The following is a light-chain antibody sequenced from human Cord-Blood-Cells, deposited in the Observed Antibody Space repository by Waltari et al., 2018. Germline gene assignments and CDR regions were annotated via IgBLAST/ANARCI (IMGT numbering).Light chain of an antibody. J-gene: IGLJ1*01. CDR3: CSYAGSSTMV. Sequence: QSALTQPASVSGSPGQSITISCTGTSSDVGSYNLVSWYQQHPGKAPKLMIYEVSKQHSGVSHRLSLSKSGNTAALTISGPQAEDEADYYCCSYAGSSTMVFGTGTKVTVL. V-gene: IGLV2-23*02. CDR2: EVS. CDR1: SSDVGSYNL.